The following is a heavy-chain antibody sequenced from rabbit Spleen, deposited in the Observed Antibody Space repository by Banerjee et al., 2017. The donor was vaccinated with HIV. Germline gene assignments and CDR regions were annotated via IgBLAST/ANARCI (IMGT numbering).Heavy chain of an antibody. CDR3: ARDTGSSFSSYGMDL. CDR2: IYAGSSGST. Sequence: QSLEESGGDLVKPGASLTLTCIASGVSFSGNSYMCWVRQAPGKGLEWIASIYAGSSGSTYSATWAKGRFTISKTSSTTVTLQMTSLTVADTATYFCARDTGSSFSSYGMDLWGPGTLVTVS. J-gene: IGHJ6*01. CDR1: GVSFSGNSY. D-gene: IGHD8-1*01. V-gene: IGHV1S40*01.